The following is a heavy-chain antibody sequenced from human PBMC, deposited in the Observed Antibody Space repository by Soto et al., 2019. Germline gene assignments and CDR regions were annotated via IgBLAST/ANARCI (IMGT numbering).Heavy chain of an antibody. J-gene: IGHJ4*02. CDR3: AKEFGSTWIDH. CDR1: GFTLTTYG. CDR2: MSYDGTKE. Sequence: GGSLRLSCAASGFTLTTYGMHWVRQAPGKGLEWVAAMSYDGTKEYYADSVKGRFTISRDSSRNTLFLQLNSLRAEDTAVYYCAKEFGSTWIDHWGEGTLVTVSS. D-gene: IGHD6-13*01. V-gene: IGHV3-30*18.